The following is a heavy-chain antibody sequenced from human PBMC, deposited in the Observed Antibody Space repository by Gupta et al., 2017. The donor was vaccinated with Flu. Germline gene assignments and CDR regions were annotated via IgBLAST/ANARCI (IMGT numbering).Heavy chain of an antibody. J-gene: IGHJ6*02. D-gene: IGHD5-18*01. Sequence: EVQLLESGGGLVQPGGSLRLSCAASGFTFSSYAMSWVRQAPGKGLEWVSAISGSGGSTYYADSVKGRFTISRDNSKNTLYLQMNSLRAEDTAVYYCAKWISRIQLWPFYYYGMDVWGQGTTVTVSS. CDR1: GFTFSSYA. CDR3: AKWISRIQLWPFYYYGMDV. V-gene: IGHV3-23*01. CDR2: ISGSGGST.